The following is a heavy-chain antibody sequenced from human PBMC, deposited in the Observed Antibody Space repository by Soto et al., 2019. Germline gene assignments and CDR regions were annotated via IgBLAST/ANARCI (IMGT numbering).Heavy chain of an antibody. CDR1: GFTFSSYA. CDR3: ARDEDTAMGLLDY. Sequence: QVQLVESGGGVVQPGRSLRLSCAASGFTFSSYAMHWVRQAPGKGLEWVAVISYDGSNKYYADSVKGRFTISRDNSKNTLYLQMNSLRAEDTAVYYWARDEDTAMGLLDYWGQGTLVAVSS. D-gene: IGHD5-18*01. J-gene: IGHJ4*02. V-gene: IGHV3-30-3*01. CDR2: ISYDGSNK.